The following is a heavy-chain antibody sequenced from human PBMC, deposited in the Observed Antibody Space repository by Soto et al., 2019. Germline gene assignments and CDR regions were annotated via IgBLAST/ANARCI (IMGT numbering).Heavy chain of an antibody. CDR1: GGSISSYY. CDR2: IYYSGST. V-gene: IGHV4-59*01. Sequence: SETLSLTCTVSGGSISSYYWSWIRQPPGKGLEWIGYIYYSGSTNYNPSLKSRVTISVDTSKSQFSLKLSSVTAADAAVYYCASVGVITMVRGVINYGLDVWGQGTTVTVSS. J-gene: IGHJ6*02. CDR3: ASVGVITMVRGVINYGLDV. D-gene: IGHD3-10*01.